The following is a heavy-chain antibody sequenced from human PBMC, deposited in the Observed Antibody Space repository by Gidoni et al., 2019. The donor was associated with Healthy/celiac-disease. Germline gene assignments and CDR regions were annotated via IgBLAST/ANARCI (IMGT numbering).Heavy chain of an antibody. CDR3: AKPSARIASPYYFDY. CDR2: ISGSGGST. V-gene: IGHV3-23*01. Sequence: EVQLLESGGGLVQPGGSLRLSCAASGFTFRSYAMSWVRQAPGQGLEWVSAISGSGGSTYYADSVKGRFTISRDNSKNTLYLQMNSLRAEDTAVYYCAKPSARIASPYYFDYWGQGTLVTVSS. J-gene: IGHJ4*02. D-gene: IGHD6-13*01. CDR1: GFTFRSYA.